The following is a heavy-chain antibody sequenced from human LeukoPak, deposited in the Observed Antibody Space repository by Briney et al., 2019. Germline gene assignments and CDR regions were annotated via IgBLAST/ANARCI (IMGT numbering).Heavy chain of an antibody. CDR1: VYTFTSYD. D-gene: IGHD6-19*01. V-gene: IGHV1-8*03. Sequence: ASVKVSCKASVYTFTSYDINWVRQATGQGLEWMGWMNPNSGNTGYAQKFQGRVTITRNTSISTAYMELSSLRSEDTAVYYCARVAGGSGWYQVEYFDYWGQGTLVTVSS. J-gene: IGHJ4*02. CDR3: ARVAGGSGWYQVEYFDY. CDR2: MNPNSGNT.